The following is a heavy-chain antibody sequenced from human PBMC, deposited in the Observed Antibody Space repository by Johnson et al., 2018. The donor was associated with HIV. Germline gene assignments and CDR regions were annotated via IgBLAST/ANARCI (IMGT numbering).Heavy chain of an antibody. Sequence: QVQLVESGGGLVQPGGSLRLSCVASGFSFGDCYMSWIRQAPGKGLAWISDINTSGTTVHYSDSVKGRFTISRDNSKNTLYLQMNSLRAEDTAVYYCAKEEEDAFDIWGQGTMVTVSS. V-gene: IGHV3-11*04. CDR3: AKEEEDAFDI. CDR1: GFSFGDCY. CDR2: INTSGTTV. J-gene: IGHJ3*02.